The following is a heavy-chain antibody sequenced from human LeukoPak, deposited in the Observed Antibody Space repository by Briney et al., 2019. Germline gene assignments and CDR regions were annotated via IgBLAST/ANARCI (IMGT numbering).Heavy chain of an antibody. V-gene: IGHV3-21*01. Sequence: GGSLRLSCAASGFTFSSYSMNWVRQAPGKGLEWVSSISSSSSYIYYADSVKGRFTISRDNAKNSLYLQMNSLRAEDTAVYYCARVGLGAAAGSFYLGQGTLVTVSS. CDR2: ISSSSSYI. CDR1: GFTFSSYS. CDR3: ARVGLGAAAGSFY. J-gene: IGHJ4*02. D-gene: IGHD6-13*01.